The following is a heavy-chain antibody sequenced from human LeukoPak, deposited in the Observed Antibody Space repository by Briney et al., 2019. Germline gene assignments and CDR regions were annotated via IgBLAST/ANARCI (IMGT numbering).Heavy chain of an antibody. D-gene: IGHD3-10*01. Sequence: PSETLSLTCAVYGGSSSGYYWSWIRQPPGKGLEWIGEINHSGSTNYNPSLKSRVTISVDTSKNQFSLKLSSVTAADTAVYYCASGVKGIDYWGQGTLVTVSS. J-gene: IGHJ4*02. CDR2: INHSGST. V-gene: IGHV4-34*01. CDR3: ASGVKGIDY. CDR1: GGSSSGYY.